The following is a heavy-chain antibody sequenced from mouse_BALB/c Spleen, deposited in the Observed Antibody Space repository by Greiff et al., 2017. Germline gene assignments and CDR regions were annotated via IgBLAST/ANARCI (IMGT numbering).Heavy chain of an antibody. J-gene: IGHJ3*01. Sequence: EVHLVESGGGLVQPGGSRKLSCAASGFTFSSFGMHWVRQAPEKGLEWVAYISSGSSTIYYADTVKGRFTISRDNPKNTLFLQMTSLRSEDTAMYYCARDYYGRGAWFAYWGQGTLVTVSA. D-gene: IGHD1-1*01. CDR2: ISSGSSTI. CDR1: GFTFSSFG. V-gene: IGHV5-17*02. CDR3: ARDYYGRGAWFAY.